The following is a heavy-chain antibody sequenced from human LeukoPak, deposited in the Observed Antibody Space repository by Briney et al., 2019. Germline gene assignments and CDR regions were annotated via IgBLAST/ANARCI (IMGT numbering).Heavy chain of an antibody. Sequence: SVKVSCKASGGTFSSYAISWVRQAPGQGLEWMGGIIPIFGTANYAQKFQGRVTITADESTSTAYMELSSLRSEDTAVYYCARATYYDFWSGYSIDYWGQRTLVTVSS. J-gene: IGHJ4*02. D-gene: IGHD3-3*01. V-gene: IGHV1-69*01. CDR2: IIPIFGTA. CDR3: ARATYYDFWSGYSIDY. CDR1: GGTFSSYA.